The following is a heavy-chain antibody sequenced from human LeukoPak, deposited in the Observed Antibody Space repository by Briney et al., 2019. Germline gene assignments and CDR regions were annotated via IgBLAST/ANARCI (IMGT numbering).Heavy chain of an antibody. V-gene: IGHV3-23*01. D-gene: IGHD1-1*01. Sequence: GGSLRLSCAASGFTFSSYAMSWVRQAPGKGLEWVSAISGSGGSTYYADSVKGRFTISRDNSKNTLYLQMNSLRAEDTAVYYCANNIQPYYYYYYYMDVWGKGTTVTVSS. CDR3: ANNIQPYYYYYYYMDV. CDR2: ISGSGGST. J-gene: IGHJ6*03. CDR1: GFTFSSYA.